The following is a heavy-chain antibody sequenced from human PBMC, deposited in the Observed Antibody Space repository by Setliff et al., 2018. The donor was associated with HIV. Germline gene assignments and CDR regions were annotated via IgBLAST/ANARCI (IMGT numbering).Heavy chain of an antibody. J-gene: IGHJ4*02. CDR3: ARSPRIGVAGEFEY. CDR2: IYTSGSV. V-gene: IGHV4-4*09. CDR1: GGSISSYY. Sequence: SETLSLTCTVSGGSISSYYWSWIRQPPGKGLEWIGYIYTSGSVNYNPSLNSRVTISVDTSKNQFSLKVNSVTAADTAGYYCARSPRIGVAGEFEYWGQGTLVTVSS. D-gene: IGHD6-19*01.